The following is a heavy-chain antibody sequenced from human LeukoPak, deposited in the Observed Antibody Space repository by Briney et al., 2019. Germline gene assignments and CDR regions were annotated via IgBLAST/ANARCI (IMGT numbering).Heavy chain of an antibody. CDR1: GFIFSTYA. D-gene: IGHD3-22*01. J-gene: IGHJ4*02. V-gene: IGHV3-23*01. CDR3: AKAEDDSVFDY. CDR2: ISGSGGGT. Sequence: PGGSLRLSCAASGFIFSTYAMSWVRQAPGKGLEWVSAISGSGGGTYYADSVKGRFTISRDNSKNTLYLQMNSLRAEDTAVYYCAKAEDDSVFDYWGQGTLVTVSS.